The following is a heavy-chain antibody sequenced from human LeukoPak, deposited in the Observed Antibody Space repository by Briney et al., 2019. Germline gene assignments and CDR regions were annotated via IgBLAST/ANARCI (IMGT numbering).Heavy chain of an antibody. D-gene: IGHD4-11*01. Sequence: PGGSLRLSCAASTFSFRNFAMSWVRLAPGKGLEWVSAISGSGDNTYYADSVKGRFTISRDNSKTTLFLQMNSLRAEDTAVYYCAKDLHDYGNYVGWFDSWGQGTLVTVSS. V-gene: IGHV3-23*01. CDR3: AKDLHDYGNYVGWFDS. J-gene: IGHJ5*01. CDR2: ISGSGDNT. CDR1: TFSFRNFA.